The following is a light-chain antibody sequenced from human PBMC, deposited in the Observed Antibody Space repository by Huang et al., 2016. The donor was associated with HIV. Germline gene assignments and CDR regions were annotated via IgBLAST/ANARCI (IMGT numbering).Light chain of an antibody. CDR3: QQTYITPLT. CDR2: AAT. CDR1: PSISSY. V-gene: IGKV1-39*01. J-gene: IGKJ2*01. Sequence: DIQMTQSPSSLSASVGDRVTITCRASPSISSYLNWYQQKPGTAPKVLIYAATSLQSGVPSRFSGSGAGTDFTLTINNLQPEDSATYYCQQTYITPLTFGQGTKLEIK.